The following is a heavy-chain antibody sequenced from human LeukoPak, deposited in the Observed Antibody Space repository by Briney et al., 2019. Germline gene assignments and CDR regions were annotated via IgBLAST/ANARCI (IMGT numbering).Heavy chain of an antibody. Sequence: GRSLRLSCAASGFTFSSYGIHWVRRAPGKGLEWVAVISYDGSNKFYADSVKGRFTISRDNSNNTLYLQMDSLRVEDTAVYYCAKAASNWFDPWGQGTLVTVSP. V-gene: IGHV3-30*18. J-gene: IGHJ5*02. D-gene: IGHD6-25*01. CDR1: GFTFSSYG. CDR3: AKAASNWFDP. CDR2: ISYDGSNK.